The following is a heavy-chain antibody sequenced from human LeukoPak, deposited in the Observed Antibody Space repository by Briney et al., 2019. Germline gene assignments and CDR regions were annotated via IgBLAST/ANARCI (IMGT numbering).Heavy chain of an antibody. CDR2: IYYSGST. D-gene: IGHD6-19*01. J-gene: IGHJ4*02. Sequence: SETLSLTCTVSGGSISSYYWSWIRQPPGKGLEWIGYIYYSGSTNYNPSPKSRVTISVDTSKNQFSLKLSSVTAADTAVYYCARDSPSYSSGWYVVGYWGQGTLVTVSS. CDR3: ARDSPSYSSGWYVVGY. CDR1: GGSISSYY. V-gene: IGHV4-59*01.